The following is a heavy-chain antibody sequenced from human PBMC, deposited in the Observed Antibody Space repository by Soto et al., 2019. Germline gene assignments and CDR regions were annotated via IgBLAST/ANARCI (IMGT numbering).Heavy chain of an antibody. J-gene: IGHJ3*02. CDR2: IWYDGSNK. CDR3: ASQVGAPDAFDI. Sequence: QVQLVESGGGVVQPGRSLRLSCAASGFTFSSYGMHWVRQAPGKGLEWVAVIWYDGSNKYYADSVKGRFTISRDNSKNTLYLQMNGLRAEDTAVYYCASQVGAPDAFDIWGQGTMVTVSS. CDR1: GFTFSSYG. D-gene: IGHD1-26*01. V-gene: IGHV3-33*01.